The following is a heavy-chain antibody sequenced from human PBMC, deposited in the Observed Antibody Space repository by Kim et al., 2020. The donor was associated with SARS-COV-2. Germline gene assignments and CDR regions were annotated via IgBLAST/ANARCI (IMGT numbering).Heavy chain of an antibody. Sequence: GGSLRLSCAASGFTFSTYNMNWVRQAPGKGLEWVSSIDYGSSYIYYADSVKGRFTISRDNAKSSLYLQMNSLRAEDTAVYYCARDEADSRNAFDIWGQGTMVTVSS. CDR1: GFTFSTYN. V-gene: IGHV3-21*01. D-gene: IGHD3-22*01. CDR3: ARDEADSRNAFDI. J-gene: IGHJ3*02. CDR2: IDYGSSYI.